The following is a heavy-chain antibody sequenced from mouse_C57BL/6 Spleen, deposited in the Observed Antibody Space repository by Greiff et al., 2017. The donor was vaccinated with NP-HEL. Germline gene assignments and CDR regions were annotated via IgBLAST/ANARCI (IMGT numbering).Heavy chain of an antibody. D-gene: IGHD2-3*01. V-gene: IGHV1-63*01. CDR3: ARWDGYWYFDV. CDR2: IYPGGGYT. J-gene: IGHJ1*03. Sequence: QVQLQQSGAELVRPGTSVKMSCKASGYTFTNYWIGWAKQRPGHGLEWIGDIYPGGGYTNYNEKFKGKATLTADKSSSTAYMQFSSLTSEDSAIYYCARWDGYWYFDVWGTGTTVTVSS. CDR1: GYTFTNYW.